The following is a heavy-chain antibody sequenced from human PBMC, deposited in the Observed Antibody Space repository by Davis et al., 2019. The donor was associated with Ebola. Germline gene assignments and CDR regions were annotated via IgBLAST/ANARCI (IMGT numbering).Heavy chain of an antibody. CDR2: INPNSGGT. V-gene: IGHV1-2*06. D-gene: IGHD4-17*01. J-gene: IGHJ4*02. CDR1: GYSFTAYH. CDR3: ARDRYGDYSNFDY. Sequence: ASVKVSCKASGYSFTAYHIHWVRQAPGQGLEWMGRINPNSGGTNYAQKFQGRVTMTRDTSISTAYMELSRLTSDDTAVYYCARDRYGDYSNFDYWGQGTLVTVSS.